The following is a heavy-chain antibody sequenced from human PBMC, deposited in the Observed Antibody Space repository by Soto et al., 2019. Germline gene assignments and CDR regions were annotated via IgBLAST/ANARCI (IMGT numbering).Heavy chain of an antibody. Sequence: EVQLVGSGGGLVQPGGSLRLSCAASGFTFSNYKMNWVRQGPGKGLEWVSYISSSGNTIHYADSVKGRFTISRDNAKKSLYLQMNSLRAEDTAVYYCARDEYGGAYDYWGQGTLVTVSS. D-gene: IGHD4-17*01. V-gene: IGHV3-48*03. J-gene: IGHJ4*02. CDR3: ARDEYGGAYDY. CDR2: ISSSGNTI. CDR1: GFTFSNYK.